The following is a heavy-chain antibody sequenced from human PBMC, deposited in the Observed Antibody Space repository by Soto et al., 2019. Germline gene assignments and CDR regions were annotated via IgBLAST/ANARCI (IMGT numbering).Heavy chain of an antibody. J-gene: IGHJ4*02. V-gene: IGHV1-18*04. CDR1: GYTFTSYV. D-gene: IGHD2-2*01. Sequence: ASGKVSCKASGYTFTSYVISWVRQAPGQGLEWMGWISAYNGNTNYAQKLQGRVTMTTDTSTSTAYMELRSLRSDDTAVYYCARDRLRYCSSTSCSGDYWGQGTLVTVSS. CDR2: ISAYNGNT. CDR3: ARDRLRYCSSTSCSGDY.